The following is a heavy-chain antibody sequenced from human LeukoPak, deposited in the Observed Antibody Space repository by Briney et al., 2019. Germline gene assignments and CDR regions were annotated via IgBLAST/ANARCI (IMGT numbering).Heavy chain of an antibody. J-gene: IGHJ4*02. CDR3: ARDFWSGYYTED. CDR1: GIIFSTYA. Sequence: GGSLRLSCEFSGIIFSTYAMNWVGQAPGKVLEWISSISGSSSGSTSIIHYADSVKGRFAISRDNAKNSLHLQMDSLSAEDTAVYYCARDFWSGYYTEDWGQGALVIVSS. CDR2: ISGSSSGSTSII. V-gene: IGHV3-48*04. D-gene: IGHD3-3*01.